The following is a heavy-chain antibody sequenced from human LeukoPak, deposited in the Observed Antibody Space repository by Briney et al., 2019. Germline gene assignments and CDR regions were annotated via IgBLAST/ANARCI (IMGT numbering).Heavy chain of an antibody. CDR3: ARTPLPGIGWWFDP. CDR2: IYHSGST. J-gene: IGHJ5*02. D-gene: IGHD2-15*01. Sequence: PSETLSLTCAVSGGSISSSNWWSWVRQPPGKGLEWIGGIYHSGSTNYNPSLKSRVTISVDKSKNQFSLKVSSVTAADTAVYFCARTPLPGIGWWFDPWGQGTLVTVSS. V-gene: IGHV4-4*02. CDR1: GGSISSSNW.